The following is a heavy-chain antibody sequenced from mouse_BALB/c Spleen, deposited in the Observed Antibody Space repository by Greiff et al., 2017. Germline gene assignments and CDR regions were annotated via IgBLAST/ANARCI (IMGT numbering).Heavy chain of an antibody. D-gene: IGHD2-3*01. V-gene: IGHV14-3*02. Sequence: VQLQQSGAELVKPGASVKLSCTASGFNIKDTYMHWVKQRPEQGLEWIGRIDPANGNTKYDPKFQGKATITADTSSNTAYLQLSSLTSEDTAVYYCARAVYDGYYFDYWGQGTTLIVSS. CDR3: ARAVYDGYYFDY. CDR2: IDPANGNT. CDR1: GFNIKDTY. J-gene: IGHJ2*01.